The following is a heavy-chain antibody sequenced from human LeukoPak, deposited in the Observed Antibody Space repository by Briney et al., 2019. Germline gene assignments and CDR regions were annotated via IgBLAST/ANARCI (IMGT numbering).Heavy chain of an antibody. V-gene: IGHV4-59*01. CDR2: LYNRGST. D-gene: IGHD6-19*01. CDR1: GGSISSYY. CDR3: ARDRPGIAVAGDAFDI. Sequence: RSETLSLTCTVSGGSISSYYWSWIRQPQGKVLGWIGYLYNRGSTNYNPSLKSRVTISVDTSKNQFSLKLRSVTAADTAVYYCARDRPGIAVAGDAFDIWGQGTMVTVSS. J-gene: IGHJ3*02.